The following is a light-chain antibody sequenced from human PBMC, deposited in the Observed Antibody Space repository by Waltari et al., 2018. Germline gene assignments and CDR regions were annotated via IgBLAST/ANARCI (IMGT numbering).Light chain of an antibody. CDR1: RVGDKY. CDR2: GDD. Sequence: SYELTQPPSMSVSPGQTATITCSGERVGDKYACWYQQRPGQAPILLIYGDDKRPSGTPDRFSAPNSGNTATLTIYGTQAVDEADYYCQAWVGNTVVFGGGTKLTVL. V-gene: IGLV3-1*01. J-gene: IGLJ2*01. CDR3: QAWVGNTVV.